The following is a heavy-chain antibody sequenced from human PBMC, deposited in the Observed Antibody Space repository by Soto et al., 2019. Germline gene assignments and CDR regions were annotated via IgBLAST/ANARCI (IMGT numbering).Heavy chain of an antibody. J-gene: IGHJ4*02. CDR2: ISYDGSNK. D-gene: IGHD3-16*02. CDR3: AKGQSDYDYVWGSYRPSPIDY. V-gene: IGHV3-30*18. CDR1: GFTFSSYG. Sequence: GGSLRLSCAASGFTFSSYGMHWVRQAPGKGLEWVAVISYDGSNKYYADSVKGRFTISRDNSKNTLYLQMNSLRAEDTAVYYCAKGQSDYDYVWGSYRPSPIDYWGQGTLVTVSS.